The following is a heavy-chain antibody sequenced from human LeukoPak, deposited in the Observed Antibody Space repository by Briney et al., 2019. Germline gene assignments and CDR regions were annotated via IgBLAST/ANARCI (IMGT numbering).Heavy chain of an antibody. J-gene: IGHJ4*02. Sequence: GGSLRLSCAASGFTFSSYGMHWVHQAPGKGLEWVAFIRYDGSNKYYADSVKGRFTISRDNSKNTLYLQMNSLRAEDTAVYYCAKGPEWSGYSFDYWGQGTLVTVSS. CDR1: GFTFSSYG. V-gene: IGHV3-30*02. CDR2: IRYDGSNK. D-gene: IGHD3-3*01. CDR3: AKGPEWSGYSFDY.